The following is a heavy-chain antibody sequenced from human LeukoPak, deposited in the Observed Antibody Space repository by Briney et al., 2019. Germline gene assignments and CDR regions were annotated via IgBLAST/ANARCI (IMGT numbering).Heavy chain of an antibody. Sequence: SETLSLTCTVSGGSISSSSYYWSWIRQHPGKGLEWIGYIYYSGSTYYNPSLKSRVTISVDTSKNQFSLKLSSVTAADTAVYYCARAQYCSSTSCYYYYYYMDVWGKGTTVTVSS. CDR3: ARAQYCSSTSCYYYYYYMDV. V-gene: IGHV4-31*03. CDR2: IYYSGST. D-gene: IGHD2-2*01. J-gene: IGHJ6*03. CDR1: GGSISSSSYY.